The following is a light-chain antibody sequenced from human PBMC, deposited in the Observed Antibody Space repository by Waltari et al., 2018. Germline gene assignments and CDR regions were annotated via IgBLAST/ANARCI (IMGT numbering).Light chain of an antibody. CDR2: RSD. CDR3: AAWDDSLNGYYV. CDR1: SSNIGPNF. J-gene: IGLJ1*01. V-gene: IGLV1-47*01. Sequence: QSVLTQPPSASGTPGQRVTISCSGSSSNIGPNFVYWYQHVPGTAPKLLIYRSDQRPSGVPDGFSGSKSGTSASLAISGLRSEDEGDYYCAAWDDSLNGYYVFGTGTKVTVL.